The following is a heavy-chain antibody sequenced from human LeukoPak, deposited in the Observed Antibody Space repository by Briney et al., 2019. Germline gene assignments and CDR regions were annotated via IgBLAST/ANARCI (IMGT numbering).Heavy chain of an antibody. Sequence: LRLSCAASGCTFDEYAMHWVRQAPGHGLEWGAGISCNSGSIGYADSVKRRLPTSRHHAKNHLYLQMNRPRAEDTALYYCRKDGVSRQPYYYYSYMDVWGKATTPTVSS. CDR1: GCTFDEYA. CDR3: RKDGVSRQPYYYYSYMDV. V-gene: IGHV3-9*01. D-gene: IGHD3-10*01. J-gene: IGHJ6*03. CDR2: ISCNSGSI.